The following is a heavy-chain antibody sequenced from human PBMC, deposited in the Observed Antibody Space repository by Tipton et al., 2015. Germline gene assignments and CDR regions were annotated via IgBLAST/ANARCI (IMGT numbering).Heavy chain of an antibody. D-gene: IGHD5-24*01. CDR2: IYYSGST. J-gene: IGHJ5*02. V-gene: IGHV4-39*01. CDR1: GGSISSRSFY. Sequence: TLSLTCTVSGGSISSRSFYWGWIRQPPGKGLEWIGSIYYSGSTYYNPSLKSRVTIPVDTSKNQFSLKLSSVTAADTAVYYCARQWLQLQSWFDPWGQGTLVTVSS. CDR3: ARQWLQLQSWFDP.